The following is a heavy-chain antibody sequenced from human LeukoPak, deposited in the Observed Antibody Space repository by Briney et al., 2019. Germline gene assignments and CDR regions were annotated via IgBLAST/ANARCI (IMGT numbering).Heavy chain of an antibody. CDR3: ARHVRDSTSWYFYYIDV. J-gene: IGHJ6*03. Sequence: GESLKISCEGSGYSFANYWIGWVRQLPGKGLEWMAIIYPGDSETRYSPSFQGQVTISADKSINTAYLQWSSMEASDTAVYYCARHVRDSTSWYFYYIDVWGKGTTVTVSS. CDR1: GYSFANYW. D-gene: IGHD6-6*01. CDR2: IYPGDSET. V-gene: IGHV5-51*01.